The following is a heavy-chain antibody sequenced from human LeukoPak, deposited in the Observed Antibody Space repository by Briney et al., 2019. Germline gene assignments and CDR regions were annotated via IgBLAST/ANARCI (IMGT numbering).Heavy chain of an antibody. J-gene: IGHJ3*02. CDR3: AIYTAMNAFDI. V-gene: IGHV4-59*08. CDR2: IYYSGST. Sequence: SETLSLTCTVSGGSISSYYWSWIWQPPGKGLEWIGYIYYSGSTNYNPSLKSRVTISVDTSKNQFSLKLSSVTAADTAVYYCAIYTAMNAFDIWGQGTMVTVSS. CDR1: GGSISSYY. D-gene: IGHD5-18*01.